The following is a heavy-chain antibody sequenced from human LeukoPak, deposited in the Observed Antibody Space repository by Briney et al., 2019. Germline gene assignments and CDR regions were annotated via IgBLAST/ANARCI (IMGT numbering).Heavy chain of an antibody. CDR3: ARDLFPAAMLDY. Sequence: PGGSLRLSCAASGFTFSSYAMHWVRQAPGKGLEWVAVISYDGSNKYYADSVKGRFTISRDNSKNTLYLQMNSLRAEDTAVYYCARDLFPAAMLDYWGQGTLVTVSS. J-gene: IGHJ4*02. V-gene: IGHV3-30*04. D-gene: IGHD2-2*01. CDR2: ISYDGSNK. CDR1: GFTFSSYA.